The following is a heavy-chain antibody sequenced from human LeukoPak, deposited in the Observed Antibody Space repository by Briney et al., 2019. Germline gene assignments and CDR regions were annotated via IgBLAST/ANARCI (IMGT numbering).Heavy chain of an antibody. CDR1: GFTFSSYE. Sequence: GGSLRLSCAASGFTFSSYEMNWVRQAPGKGLEWVSYISSSGSTIYYADSVKGRFTISRDNAKNSLYLQMNSLRAEDTAVYYCARIGGSGYYLDYWGQGTPVTVSS. D-gene: IGHD3-22*01. CDR2: ISSSGSTI. V-gene: IGHV3-48*03. CDR3: ARIGGSGYYLDY. J-gene: IGHJ4*02.